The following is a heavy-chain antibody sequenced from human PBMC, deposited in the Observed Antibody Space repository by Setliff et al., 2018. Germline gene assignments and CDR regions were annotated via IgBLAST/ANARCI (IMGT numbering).Heavy chain of an antibody. CDR3: AREHPPGAFSYMDV. V-gene: IGHV3-23*01. CDR1: AFTFNKYA. Sequence: GGSLRLSCAASAFTFNKYAVTWLRQAPGKGLEWVSSITVSGHSTYADSVKGRFSISRDNSRNTLYLQMNSLRAEDTAVYFCAREHPPGAFSYMDVWGKGTTVTVSS. CDR2: ITVSGHST. J-gene: IGHJ6*03.